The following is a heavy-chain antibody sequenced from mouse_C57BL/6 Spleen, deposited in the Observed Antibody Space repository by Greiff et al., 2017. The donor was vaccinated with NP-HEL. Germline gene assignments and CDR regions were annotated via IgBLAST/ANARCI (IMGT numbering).Heavy chain of an antibody. CDR2: INPNNGGT. Sequence: EVKLMESGPELVKPGASVKIPCKASGYTFTDYNMDWVKQSHGKSLEWIGDINPNNGGTIYNQKFKGKATLTVDKSSSTAYMELRSLTSEDTAVYYCTRKRDDYDAWFAYWGQGTLVTVSA. D-gene: IGHD2-4*01. J-gene: IGHJ3*01. V-gene: IGHV1-18*01. CDR1: GYTFTDYN. CDR3: TRKRDDYDAWFAY.